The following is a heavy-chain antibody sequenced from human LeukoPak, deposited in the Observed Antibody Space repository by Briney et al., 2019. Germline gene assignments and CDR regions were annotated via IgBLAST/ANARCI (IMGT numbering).Heavy chain of an antibody. Sequence: GASVKVSCKASGYTFSRYGISWVRQAPGQGLEWVGWINAYNGNTNYAQKLQGRVTITADESTSTAYMELSSLRSEDTAVYYCARSLLAYCGGDCYSEYFQHWGQGTLVTVSS. D-gene: IGHD2-21*02. CDR2: INAYNGNT. CDR1: GYTFSRYG. CDR3: ARSLLAYCGGDCYSEYFQH. V-gene: IGHV1-18*01. J-gene: IGHJ1*01.